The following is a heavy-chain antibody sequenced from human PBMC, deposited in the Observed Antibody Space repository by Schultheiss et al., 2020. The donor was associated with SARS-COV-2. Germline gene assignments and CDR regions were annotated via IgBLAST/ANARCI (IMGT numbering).Heavy chain of an antibody. CDR3: TSDCSSTSCYSY. J-gene: IGHJ4*02. CDR1: GFTFSGSA. V-gene: IGHV3-73*01. Sequence: GESLKISCAASGFTFSGSAMHWVRQASGKGLEWVGRIRSKANSYATAYAASVKGRFTISRDDSKNTAYLQMNSLKTEDTAVYYCTSDCSSTSCYSYWGQGTLVTVSS. D-gene: IGHD2-2*01. CDR2: IRSKANSYAT.